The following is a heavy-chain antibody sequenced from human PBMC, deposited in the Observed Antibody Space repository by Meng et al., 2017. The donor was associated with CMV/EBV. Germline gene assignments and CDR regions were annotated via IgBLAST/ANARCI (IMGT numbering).Heavy chain of an antibody. CDR3: ARDWVVPAALDY. CDR2: INPNSGGT. V-gene: IGHV1-2*02. D-gene: IGHD2-2*01. Sequence: ASVKVSCKASGYTFTGYYMHWGRQAPGQGLEWMGWINPNSGGTNYAQKFQGRVTMTRDTSISTAYMELSRLRSDDTAVYYCARDWVVPAALDYWGQGTLVTVSS. CDR1: GYTFTGYY. J-gene: IGHJ4*02.